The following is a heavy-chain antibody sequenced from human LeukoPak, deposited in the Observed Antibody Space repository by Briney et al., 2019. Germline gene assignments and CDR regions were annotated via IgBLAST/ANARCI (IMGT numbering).Heavy chain of an antibody. CDR1: GFTFSAFP. Sequence: GGSLRLSCAASGFTFSAFPMNWVRQAPGKGLEWVSAISGGGETTYYADSVKGRFTISRDNSKNTLYLQMNSLRAEDTAVYYCAKDRGYWGQGTLVTVSS. CDR3: AKDRGY. J-gene: IGHJ4*02. CDR2: ISGGGETT. V-gene: IGHV3-23*01.